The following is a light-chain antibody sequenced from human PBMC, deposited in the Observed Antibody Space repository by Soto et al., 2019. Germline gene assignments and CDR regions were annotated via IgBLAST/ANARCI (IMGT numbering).Light chain of an antibody. J-gene: IGKJ1*01. Sequence: DIQMTQSPSSLSASVGDRVTITCRESQSIRDYLNWYQQKQGKAPNIXIYAASSLQSGVPSMFSGSGSGTDFTLTISSLQPEDFETYYCQQSYSTIWTFGQGTKVDIK. CDR3: QQSYSTIWT. CDR2: AAS. V-gene: IGKV1-39*01. CDR1: QSIRDY.